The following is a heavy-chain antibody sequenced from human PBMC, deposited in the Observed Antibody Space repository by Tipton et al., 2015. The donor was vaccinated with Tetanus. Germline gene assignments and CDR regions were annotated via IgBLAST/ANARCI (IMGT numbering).Heavy chain of an antibody. CDR2: VYISGST. CDR1: GGSISSYY. CDR3: ARATGDYSATYGYQYYFGY. V-gene: IGHV4-59*01. Sequence: TLSLTCTVSGGSISSYYWSWIRRPPGKGLEWIGYVYISGSTNYNPPLKSRVTMSVDTSKDQFSLKLNTVTAADTAVYYCARATGDYSATYGYQYYFGYWGQGAQVTVSS. J-gene: IGHJ4*02. D-gene: IGHD5-18*01.